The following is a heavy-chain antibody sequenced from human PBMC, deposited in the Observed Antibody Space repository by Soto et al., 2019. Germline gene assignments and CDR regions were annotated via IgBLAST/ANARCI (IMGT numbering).Heavy chain of an antibody. V-gene: IGHV3-7*01. D-gene: IGHD2-15*01. CDR1: GFTFSSYW. J-gene: IGHJ6*02. CDR2: IKQDGSEK. CDR3: ARDFVVVAATDYYYYGMDV. Sequence: GGSLRLSCAASGFTFSSYWMSWVRQAPGKGLEWVANIKQDGSEKYYVDSVKGRFTISRYNAKNSLYLQMNSLRAEDTAVYYCARDFVVVAATDYYYYGMDVWGQGTTVTVSS.